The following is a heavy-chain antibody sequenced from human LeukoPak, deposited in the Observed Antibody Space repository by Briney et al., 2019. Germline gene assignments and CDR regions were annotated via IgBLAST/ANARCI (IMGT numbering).Heavy chain of an antibody. CDR1: GFTFSSYW. CDR3: AARPPIVVAGPFDY. V-gene: IGHV3-74*01. J-gene: IGHJ4*02. CDR2: INSDGSHT. Sequence: GGSLRLSCAASGFTFSSYWMHWVRQAPGKGLVWVSRINSDGSHTTYADSVKGRFTISRDDSKNTLYLQMNSLRVEDTAVYYCAARPPIVVAGPFDYWGQGTLVTVSS. D-gene: IGHD6-19*01.